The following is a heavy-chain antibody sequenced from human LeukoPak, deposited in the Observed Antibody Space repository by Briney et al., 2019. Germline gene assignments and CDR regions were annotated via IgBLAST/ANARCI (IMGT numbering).Heavy chain of an antibody. V-gene: IGHV3-23*01. CDR2: ISGSGGST. D-gene: IGHD3-10*01. CDR3: AKDSWYYYGSGSYLDY. Sequence: GGSLRLSCAASGFTFSSYAMSWVRQAPGKGLEWVSAISGSGGSTYYADSVKGRFTISRDNSKNTLYLQMNSLRAEDTAVYYCAKDSWYYYGSGSYLDYWGQGTLVTVSS. CDR1: GFTFSSYA. J-gene: IGHJ4*02.